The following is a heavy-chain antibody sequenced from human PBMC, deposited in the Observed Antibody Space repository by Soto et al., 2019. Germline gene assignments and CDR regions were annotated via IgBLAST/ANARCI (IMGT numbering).Heavy chain of an antibody. CDR1: EFIFSNYA. CDR2: IYAAGEGK. J-gene: IGHJ4*02. V-gene: IGHV3-23*01. D-gene: IGHD3-10*01. CDR3: AKDLIRGDGYEDPDY. Sequence: PGGSLRLSCAASEFIFSNYAMFWFRQAPGKGLEWVSTIYAAGEGKKYAGSVKGRFTISRDNSRDTLFLQMDSLRVEDTAIYFCAKDLIRGDGYEDPDYWGQGTLVTVSS.